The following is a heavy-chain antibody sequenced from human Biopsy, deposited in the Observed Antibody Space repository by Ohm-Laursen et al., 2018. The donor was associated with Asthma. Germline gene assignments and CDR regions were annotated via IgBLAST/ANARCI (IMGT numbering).Heavy chain of an antibody. V-gene: IGHV4-31*03. D-gene: IGHD3-22*01. CDR1: GGSISSGGYY. CDR2: IYYSGST. J-gene: IGHJ4*02. CDR3: ARAQDYYDSRGYYRSFDY. Sequence: SQTLSLTCTVSGGSISSGGYYWSWIRQHPGKGLEWIGYIYYSGSTYYNPSLKSRVTISVDTSKNQFSLKLSSVTAVDTAVYYCARAQDYYDSRGYYRSFDYWGQGTLVTVSS.